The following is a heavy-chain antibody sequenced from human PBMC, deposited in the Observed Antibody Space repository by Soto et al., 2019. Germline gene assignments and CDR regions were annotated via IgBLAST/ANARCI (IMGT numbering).Heavy chain of an antibody. D-gene: IGHD3-10*01. Sequence: SETLSLTCAVYGGSFSGYYWSWIRQPPGKGLEWIGEINHSGSTNYNPSLKSRVTISVDTSKNQFSLRLSSVTAADPAVYYCARGRWLRMARGSGMADVKYGDSHYFDYWGQGTLVTVSS. CDR1: GGSFSGYY. CDR2: INHSGST. J-gene: IGHJ4*02. V-gene: IGHV4-34*01. CDR3: ARGRWLRMARGSGMADVKYGDSHYFDY.